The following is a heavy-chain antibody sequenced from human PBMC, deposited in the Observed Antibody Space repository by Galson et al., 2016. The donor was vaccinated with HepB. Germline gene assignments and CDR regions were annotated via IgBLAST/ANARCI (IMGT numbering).Heavy chain of an antibody. CDR3: ARDSIRGVIVSYIDY. CDR2: ISDDGNNE. CDR1: GFTFSSYS. Sequence: SLRLSCAASGFTFSSYSMYWVRQAPGKGLEWVAVISDDGNNEFYAASVKGRFTISRDNSNNTMYLHMKSLRVEDTAVYYCARDSIRGVIVSYIDYWGQGALVTVSS. D-gene: IGHD3-10*01. J-gene: IGHJ4*02. V-gene: IGHV3-30-3*01.